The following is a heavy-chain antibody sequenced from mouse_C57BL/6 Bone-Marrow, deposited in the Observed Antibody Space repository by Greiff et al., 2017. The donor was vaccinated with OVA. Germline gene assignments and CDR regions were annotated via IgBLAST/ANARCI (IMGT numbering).Heavy chain of an antibody. J-gene: IGHJ1*03. V-gene: IGHV1-26*01. D-gene: IGHD2-2*01. CDR2: INPNNGGT. CDR1: GYTFTDYY. Sequence: VQLQQSGPELVKPGASVKISCKASGYTFTDYYMNWVKQSHGKSLEWIGDINPNNGGTSYNQKFKGKATLTVDKSSSTAYMELRSLTSEDSAVYYCARWLQLNWDFDVWGTGTTVTVSS. CDR3: ARWLQLNWDFDV.